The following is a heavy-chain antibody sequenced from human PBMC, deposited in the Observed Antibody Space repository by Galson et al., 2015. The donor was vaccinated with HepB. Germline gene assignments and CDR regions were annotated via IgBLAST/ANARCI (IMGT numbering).Heavy chain of an antibody. CDR1: GFTFSSYG. J-gene: IGHJ4*02. D-gene: IGHD3-16*01. Sequence: SLRLSCAASGFTFSSYGMHWVRQAPGKGLEWVALISYDGINKYYADSVKGRFTISRGNSKNTLYVQLNSLRAEDTAVYYCAKDRHWGERSNYFDYWGQGTLVTISS. CDR2: ISYDGINK. CDR3: AKDRHWGERSNYFDY. V-gene: IGHV3-30*18.